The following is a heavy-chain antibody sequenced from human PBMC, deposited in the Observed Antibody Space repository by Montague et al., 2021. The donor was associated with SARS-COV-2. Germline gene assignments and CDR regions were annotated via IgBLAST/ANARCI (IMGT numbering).Heavy chain of an antibody. V-gene: IGHV4-59*01. D-gene: IGHD3-9*01. CDR3: ARDSRTDFDWLFPDSGSYYYYMDV. Sequence: SETLSLTCTVSGGSISSYYWSWIRQPPGKGLECIGYIYYSGSTNYIPSLKSRVTISVDTSKNQFSLKLSSVTAADTAVYYCARDSRTDFDWLFPDSGSYYYYMDVWGKGTTVTVSS. CDR1: GGSISSYY. CDR2: IYYSGST. J-gene: IGHJ6*03.